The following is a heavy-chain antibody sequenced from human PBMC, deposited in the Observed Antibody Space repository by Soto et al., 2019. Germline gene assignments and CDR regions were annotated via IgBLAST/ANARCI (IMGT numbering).Heavy chain of an antibody. CDR1: GYTFTSYA. CDR3: ARDRIGYYDSSGYLPFDY. V-gene: IGHV1-3*01. D-gene: IGHD3-22*01. Sequence: ASVKVSCKASGYTFTSYAMHWVRQAPGQRLEWMGWINAGNGKANYSQKFQGRVTITADESTSTAYMELSSLRSEDTAVYYCARDRIGYYDSSGYLPFDYWGQGTLVTVSS. J-gene: IGHJ4*02. CDR2: INAGNGKA.